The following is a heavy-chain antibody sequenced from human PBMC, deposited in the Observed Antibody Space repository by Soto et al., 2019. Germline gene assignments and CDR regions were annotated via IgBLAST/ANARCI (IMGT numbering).Heavy chain of an antibody. Sequence: QLQLQESGPGLVKPSETLSLTCTVSGGSISSSSYYWGWIRQPPGKGLEWIGSIYYSGSTYYNPSLKSRVTISVDTSKNQFSLKLSSVTAADTAVYYCARHPGNGFGELYFDYWGQGTLVTVSS. D-gene: IGHD3-10*01. CDR3: ARHPGNGFGELYFDY. V-gene: IGHV4-39*01. J-gene: IGHJ4*02. CDR2: IYYSGST. CDR1: GGSISSSSYY.